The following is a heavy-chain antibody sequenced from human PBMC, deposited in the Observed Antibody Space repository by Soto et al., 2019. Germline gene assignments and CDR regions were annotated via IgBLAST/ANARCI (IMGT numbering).Heavy chain of an antibody. J-gene: IGHJ6*03. V-gene: IGHV4-34*01. D-gene: IGHD2-15*01. Sequence: QVQLQQWGAGLLKPSETLSLTCAVYGGSFSGYYWSWIRQPPGKGLEWIGEINHSGSTNYNPSLKSRVTISVDTSKNQFSLKLSSVTAADTAVYYCAVGWGYCSGGSCYSHHNYYMDVWGKGTTVTVSS. CDR3: AVGWGYCSGGSCYSHHNYYMDV. CDR2: INHSGST. CDR1: GGSFSGYY.